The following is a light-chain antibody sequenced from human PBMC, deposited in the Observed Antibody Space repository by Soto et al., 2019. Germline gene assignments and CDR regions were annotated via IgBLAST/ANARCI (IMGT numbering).Light chain of an antibody. CDR3: SSYTNIKTVV. Sequence: QAVLTQPASVSGSPGQSITISCTGTSSDVGGYNFVSWYQQHPGKAPKLMIYEVTKRPSGISDRFSGSKSGITASLTISGLQAEDEADYHCSSYTNIKTVVFGGGTKLTVL. CDR1: SSDVGGYNF. J-gene: IGLJ2*01. V-gene: IGLV2-14*01. CDR2: EVT.